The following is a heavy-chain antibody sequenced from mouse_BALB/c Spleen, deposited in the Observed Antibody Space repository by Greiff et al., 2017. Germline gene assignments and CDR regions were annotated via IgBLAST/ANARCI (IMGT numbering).Heavy chain of an antibody. V-gene: IGHV1-14*01. CDR1: GYTFTSYV. CDR2: INPYNDGT. Sequence: EVKLQESGPELVKPGASVKMSCKASGYTFTSYVMHWVKQKPGQGLEWIGYINPYNDGTKYNEKFKGKATLTSDKSSSTAYMELSSLTSEDSAVYYCASCYYGSSYVAWFAYWGQGTLVTVSA. D-gene: IGHD1-1*01. CDR3: ASCYYGSSYVAWFAY. J-gene: IGHJ3*01.